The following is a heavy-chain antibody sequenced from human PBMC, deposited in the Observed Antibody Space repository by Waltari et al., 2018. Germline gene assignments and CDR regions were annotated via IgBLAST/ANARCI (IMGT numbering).Heavy chain of an antibody. Sequence: EVQLVESGGGLVKPGGSLRLSCAASGFTFSSYSMNWVRQAPGKGLEWVSSISSSSSYIYYADSVKGRFTISRDNAKNSLYLQMNSLRAEDTAVYYCARDPVGRNWFDPWGQGTLVTVSS. V-gene: IGHV3-21*01. CDR3: ARDPVGRNWFDP. CDR2: ISSSSSYI. CDR1: GFTFSSYS. D-gene: IGHD1-26*01. J-gene: IGHJ5*02.